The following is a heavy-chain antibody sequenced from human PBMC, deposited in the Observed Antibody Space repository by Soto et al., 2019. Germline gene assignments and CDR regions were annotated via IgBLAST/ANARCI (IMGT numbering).Heavy chain of an antibody. Sequence: QVQLVESGGGVVQPGRSLRLSCAASGFTLSGYGMHWVHQAPGKGLEWVAVLWHDGVNQNYADSVKGRFAISRDNSKNTLSLQMNSLGAEDTAVYYCARDRDYSGMDVWGQGTTVTVSS. D-gene: IGHD3-10*01. V-gene: IGHV3-33*01. CDR3: ARDRDYSGMDV. CDR2: LWHDGVNQ. J-gene: IGHJ6*02. CDR1: GFTLSGYG.